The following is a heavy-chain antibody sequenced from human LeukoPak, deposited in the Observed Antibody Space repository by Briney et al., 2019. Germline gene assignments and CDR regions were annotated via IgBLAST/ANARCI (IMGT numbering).Heavy chain of an antibody. D-gene: IGHD4-17*01. J-gene: IGHJ3*02. Sequence: SETLSLTCTVSGGSISSHYWSWIRQPPGKGLEWIGYISYIGSTNYNPSLKSRVTISVDTSKNQFSLKLSSVTAADAAVYFCARDPTTVTKGLDIWGQATMVTVSS. CDR2: ISYIGST. V-gene: IGHV4-59*11. CDR1: GGSISSHY. CDR3: ARDPTTVTKGLDI.